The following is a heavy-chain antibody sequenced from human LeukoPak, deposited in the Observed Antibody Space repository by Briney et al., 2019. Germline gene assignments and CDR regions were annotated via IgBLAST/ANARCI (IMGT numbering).Heavy chain of an antibody. CDR3: ACGSSTWGESFDI. D-gene: IGHD2-15*01. V-gene: IGHV1-46*01. CDR2: INFSGGNT. Sequence: ASLKLSCKASGYTFTSYYINWVRQAPGQGPEWMGLINFSGGNTRAAQKCEGRVSMTRDTSTSTVYMELSSLRSEDTAVYYCACGSSTWGESFDIWGQGTLVTVSS. J-gene: IGHJ3*02. CDR1: GYTFTSYY.